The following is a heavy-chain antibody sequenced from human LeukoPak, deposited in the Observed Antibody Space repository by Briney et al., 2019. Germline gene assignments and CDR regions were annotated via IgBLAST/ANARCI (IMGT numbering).Heavy chain of an antibody. D-gene: IGHD3-22*01. CDR3: ARGDSYYDSSGYYSIGFDY. J-gene: IGHJ4*02. CDR2: MNPNSGNT. V-gene: IGHV1-8*01. Sequence: ASVKVSCKASGYTFTSYDINWVRQATGQGLEWMGWMNPNSGNTGYAQKFQGGVTMTRNTSISTAYMELSSLRSEDTAVYYCARGDSYYDSSGYYSIGFDYWGQGTLVTVSS. CDR1: GYTFTSYD.